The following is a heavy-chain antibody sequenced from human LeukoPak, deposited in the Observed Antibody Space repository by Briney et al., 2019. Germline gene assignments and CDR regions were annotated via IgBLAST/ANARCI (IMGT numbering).Heavy chain of an antibody. CDR2: IYHSGST. CDR1: GGSISSSNW. V-gene: IGHV4-4*02. CDR3: ARDVRYCSGGSCYSNWFDP. J-gene: IGHJ5*02. D-gene: IGHD2-15*01. Sequence: PSGTLSLTCAVSGGSISSSNWWSWVRQPPGKGLEWIGEIYHSGSTNYNPSLKSRVTISVDKSKNQFSLKLSSVTAADTAVYYCARDVRYCSGGSCYSNWFDPWGQGTLVTVSS.